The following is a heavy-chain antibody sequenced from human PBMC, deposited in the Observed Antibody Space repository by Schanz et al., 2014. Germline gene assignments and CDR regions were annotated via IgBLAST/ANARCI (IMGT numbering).Heavy chain of an antibody. V-gene: IGHV3-21*01. J-gene: IGHJ6*02. CDR3: ARPLGPNYYYYGLDV. CDR2: ISSTSTYL. Sequence: EVQVLESGGGLVKPGDSLRLSCAASGFTFSSYTMKWVRQAPGKGLEWVSSISSTSTYLYYADSVKGRFTISRDNAKNTLYLQMNSLRAEDTAVYYCARPLGPNYYYYGLDVWGQGTTVTVSS. CDR1: GFTFSSYT.